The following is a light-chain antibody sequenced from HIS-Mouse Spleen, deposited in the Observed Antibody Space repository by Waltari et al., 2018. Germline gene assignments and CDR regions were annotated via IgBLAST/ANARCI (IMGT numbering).Light chain of an antibody. CDR1: QRISSY. V-gene: IGKV1-9*01. CDR3: QQLNSYPPT. Sequence: DIQLTQSPSFLSASVGDRVTITCRSRQRISSYLAWYQQKPGKAPKLLIYAASTLQSGVPSRFSGSGSGTEFTLTISSLQPEDFATYYCQQLNSYPPTFGQGTKVEIK. CDR2: AAS. J-gene: IGKJ1*01.